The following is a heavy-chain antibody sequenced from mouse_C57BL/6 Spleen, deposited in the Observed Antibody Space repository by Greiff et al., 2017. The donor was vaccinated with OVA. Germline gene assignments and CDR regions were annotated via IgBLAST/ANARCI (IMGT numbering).Heavy chain of an antibody. V-gene: IGHV1-39*01. J-gene: IGHJ4*01. CDR2: INPNYGTP. D-gene: IGHD1-1*01. CDR3: ARGLITLRYYAMDY. CDR1: VSSFPDST. Sequence: VQLQPSLPALFPPVASVQLSCTASVSSFPDSTLPCVPPSTCPFLSWIGVINPNYGTPSYNQQFKGKATLTVDQSSSTAYMQLNSLTSEDSAVYYCARGLITLRYYAMDYWGQGTSVTVSS.